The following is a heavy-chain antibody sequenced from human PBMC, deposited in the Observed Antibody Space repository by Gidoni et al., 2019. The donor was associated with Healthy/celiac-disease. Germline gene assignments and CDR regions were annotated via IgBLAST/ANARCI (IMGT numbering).Heavy chain of an antibody. CDR3: TTGLSGSYGSLDAFDI. CDR2: IKSKTDGGTT. J-gene: IGHJ3*02. CDR1: GFTFSNAW. V-gene: IGHV3-15*01. D-gene: IGHD3-10*01. Sequence: EVQLVESGGGLVKPGGSLRLSCAASGFTFSNAWMSWVRQAPGKGLEWVGRIKSKTDGGTTDYAAPVKGRFTISRDDSKNTLYLQMNSLKTEDTAVYYCTTGLSGSYGSLDAFDIWGQGTMVTVSS.